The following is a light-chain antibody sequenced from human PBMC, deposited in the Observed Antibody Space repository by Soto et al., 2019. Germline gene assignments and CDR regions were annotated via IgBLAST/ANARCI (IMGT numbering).Light chain of an antibody. Sequence: QSALTPPASVSGSLGQSITISCTGTTSGVGGYNYVSWYQQHPGKAPILMIYEVTNRPSGVSNRFSGSKSGNTASLTISGLQVEDEAEYYCGSYTGSITYDFGTGTKVTVL. J-gene: IGLJ1*01. CDR3: GSYTGSITYD. CDR1: TSGVGGYNY. V-gene: IGLV2-14*01. CDR2: EVT.